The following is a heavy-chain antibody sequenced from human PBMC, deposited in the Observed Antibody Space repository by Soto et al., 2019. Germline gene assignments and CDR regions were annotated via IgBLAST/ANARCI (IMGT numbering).Heavy chain of an antibody. Sequence: SETLSLTCAVSGTSISSYYWSWIRQPPGKGLEWIGYIYYSGSTNYNPSLKSRVTISVDTSKNQFSLKLSSVTAADTAVYYCARDRGSSGYYYDWYFDLWGRGTLVTVSS. CDR1: GTSISSYY. CDR2: IYYSGST. CDR3: ARDRGSSGYYYDWYFDL. J-gene: IGHJ2*01. D-gene: IGHD3-22*01. V-gene: IGHV4-59*01.